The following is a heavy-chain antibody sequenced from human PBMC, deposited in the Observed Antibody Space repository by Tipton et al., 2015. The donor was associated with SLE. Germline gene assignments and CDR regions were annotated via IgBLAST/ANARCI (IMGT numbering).Heavy chain of an antibody. CDR2: MYHSGST. CDR1: GGSISNYY. Sequence: TLSLTCTVSGGSISNYYWSWMRQSPGKGLEWIGQMYHSGSTNYNPSLKSRVTISVDTSKNQFSLKLRSVSAADTAVYYCARHDYNDYYLDYWGQGTLVTVSS. J-gene: IGHJ4*02. CDR3: ARHDYNDYYLDY. D-gene: IGHD4-11*01. V-gene: IGHV4-59*01.